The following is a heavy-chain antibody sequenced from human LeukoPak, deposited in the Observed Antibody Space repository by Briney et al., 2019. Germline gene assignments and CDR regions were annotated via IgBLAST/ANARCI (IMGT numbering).Heavy chain of an antibody. V-gene: IGHV3-11*01. CDR2: SSSSGTTI. CDR1: GFTLSDYY. J-gene: IGHJ4*02. Sequence: GGSLRLSCAASGFTLSDYYMSWIRQAPGKGLEGVSYSSSSGTTIYYADSVKGRFAISRDNAKNALYLQMNSLRAEDTAVYSCARRRDYIDYWGQGTLVTVSS. CDR3: ARRRDYIDY.